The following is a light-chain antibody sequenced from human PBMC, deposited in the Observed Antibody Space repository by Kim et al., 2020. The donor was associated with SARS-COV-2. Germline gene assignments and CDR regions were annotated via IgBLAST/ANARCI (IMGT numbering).Light chain of an antibody. CDR1: QSVSKSY. Sequence: EILLTQSPGTVSLSPGESATLSCRASQSVSKSYLAWYQQKPGQAPRLLIYVASSRATGIPDRFSGSGSGTDFTLTISRLEPEDFAVYYCQQYGSSPYTFGQGTKLEI. CDR2: VAS. J-gene: IGKJ2*01. V-gene: IGKV3-20*01. CDR3: QQYGSSPYT.